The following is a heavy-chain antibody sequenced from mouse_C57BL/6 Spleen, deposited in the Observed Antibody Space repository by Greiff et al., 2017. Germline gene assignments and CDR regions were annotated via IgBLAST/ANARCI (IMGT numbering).Heavy chain of an antibody. Sequence: QVQLQQPGAELVKPGASVKMSCKASGYTFTSYWITWVKQRPGQGLEWIGDIYPGSGSTNYNEKFKSKATLTVDTSSSTAYMQLSSLTSEDSAVYYSARWDGYYGYWYVDVWGTGTTVTVSS. V-gene: IGHV1-55*01. D-gene: IGHD2-3*01. CDR1: GYTFTSYW. CDR3: ARWDGYYGYWYVDV. CDR2: IYPGSGST. J-gene: IGHJ1*03.